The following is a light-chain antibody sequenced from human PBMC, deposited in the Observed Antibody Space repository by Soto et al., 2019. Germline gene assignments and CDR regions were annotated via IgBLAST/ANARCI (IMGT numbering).Light chain of an antibody. CDR1: QSVRGW. V-gene: IGKV1-5*01. J-gene: IGKJ1*01. CDR3: QQYNVYSA. Sequence: DIQLTQSPSTLSASVGDRVTITCRASQSVRGWLAGYQQKPGKAPKLLIDEASGLESGVPSRFSGSGSGTEFTLTISSLQPDDFATYYCQQYNVYSAFGQGTKVEIK. CDR2: EAS.